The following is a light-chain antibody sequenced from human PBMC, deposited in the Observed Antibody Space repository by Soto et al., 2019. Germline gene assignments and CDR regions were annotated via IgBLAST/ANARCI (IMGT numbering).Light chain of an antibody. J-gene: IGKJ1*01. CDR3: QHYHNWPPWT. V-gene: IGKV3-15*01. CDR1: QSVSSN. CDR2: RAS. Sequence: EIVMTQSPATLSVSPGERATLSCRASQSVSSNLAWYQQKPGQAPRLLIYRASTRATGIPARFSGSGSGTDFPLTITSLQSEDFAVYYCQHYHNWPPWTFGQGTKVAIK.